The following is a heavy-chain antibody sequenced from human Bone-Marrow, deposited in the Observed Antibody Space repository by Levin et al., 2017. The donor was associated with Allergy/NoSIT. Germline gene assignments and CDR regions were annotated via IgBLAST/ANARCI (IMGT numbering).Heavy chain of an antibody. CDR3: ARGAGYGDYFDC. Sequence: GSLRLSCAVSGGSISNFYWTWIRQTPGVGLEWIGHVHYTGSSTYNPSLKTRLTISVDTSRNQFSLSLRSLSSADTAVYYCARGAGYGDYFDCWGQGTLVTVSS. J-gene: IGHJ4*02. V-gene: IGHV4-59*01. CDR1: GGSISNFY. D-gene: IGHD4-17*01. CDR2: VHYTGSS.